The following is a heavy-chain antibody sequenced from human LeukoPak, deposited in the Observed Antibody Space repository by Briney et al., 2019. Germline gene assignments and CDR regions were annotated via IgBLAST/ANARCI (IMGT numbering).Heavy chain of an antibody. CDR2: IYYSGST. J-gene: IGHJ3*02. V-gene: IGHV4-39*02. Sequence: TPSETLSLTCTVSGGSISSSSYYWGWIRQPPGKGLEWIGSIYYSGSTYYSPSLKSRVTISVDTSKNQFSLKLSSVTAADTAVYYCARDYGGNFGGDAFDIWGQGTMVTVSS. D-gene: IGHD4-23*01. CDR3: ARDYGGNFGGDAFDI. CDR1: GGSISSSSYY.